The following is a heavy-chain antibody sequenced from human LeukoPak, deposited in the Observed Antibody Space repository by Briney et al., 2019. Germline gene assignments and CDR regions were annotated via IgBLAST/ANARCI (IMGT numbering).Heavy chain of an antibody. V-gene: IGHV6-1*01. Sequence: SQTLSLTCAISGDSVSSNSAAWNWIRQSPSRGLEWLGRTYYRSKWYTDYAVSVKSRITINPDTSKNQFSLQLRSVTAADTAVYYCARGDCGGDCYYKTWGQGTLVTVSS. D-gene: IGHD2-21*01. J-gene: IGHJ5*02. CDR3: ARGDCGGDCYYKT. CDR1: GDSVSSNSAA. CDR2: TYYRSKWYT.